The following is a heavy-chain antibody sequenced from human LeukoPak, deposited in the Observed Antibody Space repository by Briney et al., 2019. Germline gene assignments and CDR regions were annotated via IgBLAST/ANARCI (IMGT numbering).Heavy chain of an antibody. CDR1: GGTFSSYA. D-gene: IGHD3-22*01. Sequence: ASVKVSCKASGGTFSSYAISWVRQAPGQGLEWMGIINPSGGSTSYAQKFQGRVTMTRDTSTSTVYMELSSLRSEDTAVYYCASGSYYDSSGYYYMGDAFDIWGQGTMVTVSS. V-gene: IGHV1-46*01. CDR3: ASGSYYDSSGYYYMGDAFDI. J-gene: IGHJ3*02. CDR2: INPSGGST.